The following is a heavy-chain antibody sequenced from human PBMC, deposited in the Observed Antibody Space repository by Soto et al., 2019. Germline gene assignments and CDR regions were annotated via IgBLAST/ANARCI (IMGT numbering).Heavy chain of an antibody. CDR3: AKDSGVDTNTWSPMYCHYVMDV. CDR1: GFTFSNFD. D-gene: IGHD3-3*01. V-gene: IGHV3-30*18. Sequence: QMQLVESGGGVVQPGRSLRLSCAASGFTFSNFDMYWVRQAPGKGLEWVAIISFDGRSNYYADSVKDRFTISRDDSKNTLFLQMNSLSPEDTAVYYCAKDSGVDTNTWSPMYCHYVMDVWGQGTTVTVSS. CDR2: ISFDGRSN. J-gene: IGHJ6*02.